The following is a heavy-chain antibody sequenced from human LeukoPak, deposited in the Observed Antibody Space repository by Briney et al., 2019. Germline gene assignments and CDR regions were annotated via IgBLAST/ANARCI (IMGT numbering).Heavy chain of an antibody. V-gene: IGHV3-33*06. D-gene: IGHD1-26*01. J-gene: IGHJ4*02. CDR1: GFTFSNYG. CDR3: AKFNRGWESPDY. Sequence: GGSLRLSCAASGFTFSNYGMHWVRQAPGKGLEWVAAIWYDGSNKYYGDSVKGRFTISRDNSKNTLYLQMNSLRAEDTAVYYCAKFNRGWESPDYWGQGTLVTVSS. CDR2: IWYDGSNK.